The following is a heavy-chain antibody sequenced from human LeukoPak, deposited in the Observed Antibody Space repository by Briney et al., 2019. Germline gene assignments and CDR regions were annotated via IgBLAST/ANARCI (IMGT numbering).Heavy chain of an antibody. V-gene: IGHV3-15*01. Sequence: GGSLRLSCVASGFTFSVAGMHWVRQAPGKGLEWVGRIQSKTDGGTSDYAAPVKGRFTISRDDSKNTLYLQMNSLNTEDTAVYYCTTAPKWETQGTDYWGQGTLVTISS. J-gene: IGHJ4*02. D-gene: IGHD1-26*01. CDR3: TTAPKWETQGTDY. CDR2: IQSKTDGGTS. CDR1: GFTFSVAG.